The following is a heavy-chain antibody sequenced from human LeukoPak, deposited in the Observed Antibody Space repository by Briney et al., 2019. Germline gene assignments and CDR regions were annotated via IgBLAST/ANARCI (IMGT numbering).Heavy chain of an antibody. Sequence: GGSLRLSCAASGFTFSSYSMNWVRQAPGKGLEWVSSISSISSDINYADSVKGRFTISRDNAKNSLYLQIKSLRAEDTAVYYCARSLLYYCDSSGHPKTYYFDYWGQGTLVTVSS. J-gene: IGHJ4*02. D-gene: IGHD3-22*01. CDR3: ARSLLYYCDSSGHPKTYYFDY. CDR1: GFTFSSYS. V-gene: IGHV3-21*01. CDR2: ISSISSDI.